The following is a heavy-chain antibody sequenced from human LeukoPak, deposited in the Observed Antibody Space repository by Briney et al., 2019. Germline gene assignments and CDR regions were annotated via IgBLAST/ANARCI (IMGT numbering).Heavy chain of an antibody. Sequence: QSGGALRLPCAASGFTFSSYEMNWVRQAPGKGLEWVSYISSSGSTIKYADSVKGRFTISRDNAKNSVDLQMNSLRADDTAVYYCASFLKTWGQGTMVTVSS. V-gene: IGHV3-48*03. CDR2: ISSSGSTI. CDR3: ASFLKT. J-gene: IGHJ4*02. CDR1: GFTFSSYE.